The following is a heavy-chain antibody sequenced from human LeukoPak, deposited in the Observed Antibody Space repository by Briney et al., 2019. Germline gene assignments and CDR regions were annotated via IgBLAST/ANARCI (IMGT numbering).Heavy chain of an antibody. J-gene: IGHJ6*03. V-gene: IGHV3-7*01. CDR3: AREGSDWNYYYYMDV. CDR2: IKQDGSEK. Sequence: GGSLRLSCAASGFTFSSYWMTWVRHAPGKGLEWVANIKQDGSEKYYVDSVKGRFTISRDNAKNSLYLQMNSLRAEDTAVYYCAREGSDWNYYYYMDVWGKGTTVTISS. D-gene: IGHD6-19*01. CDR1: GFTFSSYW.